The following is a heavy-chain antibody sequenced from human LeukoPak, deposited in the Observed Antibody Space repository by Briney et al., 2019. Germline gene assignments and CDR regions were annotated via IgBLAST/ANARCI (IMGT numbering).Heavy chain of an antibody. CDR1: GFTVSSTY. CDR3: ARDVSYDSSGDAFDI. CDR2: IYSGGST. Sequence: PGGSLRLSCAASGFTVSSTYMTWVRQAPGKGLEWVSIIYSGGSTYYADSEKGRFTISRDNSKNTLYLQMNSLRAEDTAVYYCARDVSYDSSGDAFDIWGQGTMVTVSS. D-gene: IGHD3-22*01. V-gene: IGHV3-66*01. J-gene: IGHJ3*02.